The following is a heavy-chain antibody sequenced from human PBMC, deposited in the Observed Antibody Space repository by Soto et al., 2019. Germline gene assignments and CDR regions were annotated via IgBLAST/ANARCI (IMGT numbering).Heavy chain of an antibody. V-gene: IGHV3-7*01. D-gene: IGHD3-10*01. CDR1: GFTFSSYW. CDR3: AKTMGRGVTRYYYYGMDV. J-gene: IGHJ6*02. Sequence: EVQLVESGGGLVQPGGSLRLSCAASGFTFSSYWLSWVRQAPGKGLEWVAYIKQDGSEKYYVDSVKGRFTISRDNAKNSLYMQMNSLRAEDTAVYYCAKTMGRGVTRYYYYGMDVWGQGTTVTVSS. CDR2: IKQDGSEK.